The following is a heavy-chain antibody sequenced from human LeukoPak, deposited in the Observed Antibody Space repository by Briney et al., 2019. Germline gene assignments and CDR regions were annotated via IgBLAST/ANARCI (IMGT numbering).Heavy chain of an antibody. CDR1: GGTFSSYA. J-gene: IGHJ5*02. D-gene: IGHD5-18*01. CDR3: ARGGYSFNWFDP. V-gene: IGHV1-69*13. Sequence: SVKVSCKASGGTFSSYAISWVRQAPGQGLEWMGGIIPIFGAANYAQKFQGRVTITADESTSTAYMGLSSLRSEDTAVYYCARGGYSFNWFDPWGQGTLVTVSS. CDR2: IIPIFGAA.